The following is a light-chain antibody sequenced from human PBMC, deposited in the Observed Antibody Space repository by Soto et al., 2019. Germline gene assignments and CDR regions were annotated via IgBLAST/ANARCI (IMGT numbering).Light chain of an antibody. CDR3: QQRSNWL. CDR1: QSVSSS. CDR2: DAS. J-gene: IGKJ5*01. Sequence: EIVLTQSPAPLSLSPGERATLSCRASQSVSSSLAWYQQKPGQAPRLLIYDASNRATGIPARFSGSGSGTDFTLTISSLEPEDFAVYYCQQRSNWLFGQGTRLEIK. V-gene: IGKV3-11*01.